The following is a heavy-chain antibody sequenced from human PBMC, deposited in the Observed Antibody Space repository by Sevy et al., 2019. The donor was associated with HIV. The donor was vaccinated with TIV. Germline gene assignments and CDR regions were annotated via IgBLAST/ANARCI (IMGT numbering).Heavy chain of an antibody. D-gene: IGHD2-2*02. J-gene: IGHJ6*02. CDR3: ARGPRRVPAAIRVGDYYYYGMDV. CDR1: GGTFSSYA. Sequence: ASVKVSCKASGGTFSSYAISWVRQAPGQGLEWMGGIIPILGTANYAQKFQGRVTITADESTSTAYMELSSLRSEDTTVYYCARGPRRVPAAIRVGDYYYYGMDVWGQGTTVTVSS. V-gene: IGHV1-69*13. CDR2: IIPILGTA.